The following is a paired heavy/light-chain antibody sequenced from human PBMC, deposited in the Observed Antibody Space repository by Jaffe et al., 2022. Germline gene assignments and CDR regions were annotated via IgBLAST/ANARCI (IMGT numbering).Light chain of an antibody. CDR1: SSDVGGYNY. CDR2: DVS. Sequence: QSALTQPASVSGSPGQSITISCTGTSSDVGGYNYVSWYQQHPGKAPKLMIYDVSNRPSGVSNRFSGSKSANTASLTISGLQAEDEADYYCSSHTSSSTLWVFGGGTKLTVL. V-gene: IGLV2-14*03. CDR3: SSHTSSSTLWV. J-gene: IGLJ3*02.
Heavy chain of an antibody. CDR3: ARDLWSSSGWYGNYFDF. J-gene: IGHJ4*02. D-gene: IGHD6-13*01. CDR2: ISTSGSAI. CDR1: GFTFSSYE. V-gene: IGHV3-48*03. Sequence: EEQLVESGGGLVQPGGSLRLSCAASGFTFSSYEMNWVRQAPGKGLEWISYISTSGSAIYYADSVKGRFTISRDNAKNSLYLQMNSLRVEDTAVYYCARDLWSSSGWYGNYFDFWGQGTLVTVSS.